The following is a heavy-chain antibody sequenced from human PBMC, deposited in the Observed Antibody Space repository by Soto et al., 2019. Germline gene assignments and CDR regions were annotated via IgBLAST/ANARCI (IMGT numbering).Heavy chain of an antibody. CDR1: GGSISSSSYY. V-gene: IGHV4-39*01. J-gene: IGHJ3*02. CDR2: IYYSGST. D-gene: IGHD7-27*01. Sequence: SETLSLTCTVSGGSISSSSYYWGWIRQPPGKGLEWIGSIYYSGSTYYNPSLKSRVTISVDTSKNQFSLKLSSVTAADTAVYYCARRHLTGDSTDAFDIWGQGTMVTVSS. CDR3: ARRHLTGDSTDAFDI.